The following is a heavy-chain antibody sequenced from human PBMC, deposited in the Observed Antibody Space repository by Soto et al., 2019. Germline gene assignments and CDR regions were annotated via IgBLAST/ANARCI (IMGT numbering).Heavy chain of an antibody. CDR1: GYTFTSYD. J-gene: IGHJ6*02. CDR3: ARGGGYSYGYGMDV. V-gene: IGHV1-8*01. CDR2: MNPNRGNT. D-gene: IGHD5-18*01. Sequence: QVQLVQSGAEVKKPGASVKVSCKASGYTFTSYDINWVRQATGQGLERMGWMNPNRGNTDYAQKFQGRVTMTRNTSISTAYMELSSLRSEDTAVYYCARGGGYSYGYGMDVWGQGTTVTVSS.